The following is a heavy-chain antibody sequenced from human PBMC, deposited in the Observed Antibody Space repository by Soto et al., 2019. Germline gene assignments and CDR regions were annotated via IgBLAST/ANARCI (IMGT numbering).Heavy chain of an antibody. V-gene: IGHV1-2*04. CDR2: INPNSGGT. Sequence: ASVKVSCKASGYTFTGYYMHWVRQAPGQGLEWMGWINPNSGGTNYAQKFQGWVTMTRDTSISTAYMELSRLRSDDTAVYYCARDPLSFNWGWFDPWGQGTLVTVSS. CDR1: GYTFTGYY. J-gene: IGHJ5*02. D-gene: IGHD7-27*01. CDR3: ARDPLSFNWGWFDP.